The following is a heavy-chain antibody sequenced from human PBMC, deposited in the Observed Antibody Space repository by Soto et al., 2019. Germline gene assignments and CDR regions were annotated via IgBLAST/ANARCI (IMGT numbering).Heavy chain of an antibody. CDR3: TTDRGMWVDYRW. CDR2: IKSKTDGGTT. V-gene: IGHV3-15*01. Sequence: GGSLRLSCAASGFTFSNAWMSWVRQAPGKGLEWVGRIKSKTDGGTTDYAAPVKGRFNISRDDSKNTQYLQMNSLKTEEKAVYYCTTDRGMWVDYRWWGQGTLVTVSS. CDR1: GFTFSNAW. D-gene: IGHD3-16*02. J-gene: IGHJ4*02.